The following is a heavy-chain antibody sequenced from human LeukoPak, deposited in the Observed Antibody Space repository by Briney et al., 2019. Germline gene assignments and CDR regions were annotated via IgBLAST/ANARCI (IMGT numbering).Heavy chain of an antibody. CDR2: IKQDGSEK. D-gene: IGHD2/OR15-2a*01. J-gene: IGHJ3*02. CDR1: GFTFSSYW. CDR3: ARDFSMILAFDI. V-gene: IGHV3-7*01. Sequence: GGSLTLSCAASGFTFSSYWMSWVGQAPGKGLEWVANIKQDGSEKYYVDSVKGRFTISRDNAKNSLYLQMNSLRAEDTAVYYCARDFSMILAFDIWGQGTMVTVSS.